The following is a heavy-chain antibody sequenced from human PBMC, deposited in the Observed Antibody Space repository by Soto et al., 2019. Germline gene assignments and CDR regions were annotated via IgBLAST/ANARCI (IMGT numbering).Heavy chain of an antibody. CDR2: INHSGST. Sequence: QVQLQQWGAGLLKPSETLSLTCAVYGGSFSGYYWSWIRQPPGQGLEWIGEINHSGSTNYNPSLKSRVTISVDTSKNQFSLKLSSVTAAVTAVYYCARQTGIAAAAVDYWGQGTLVTVSS. J-gene: IGHJ4*02. CDR3: ARQTGIAAAAVDY. CDR1: GGSFSGYY. D-gene: IGHD6-13*01. V-gene: IGHV4-34*01.